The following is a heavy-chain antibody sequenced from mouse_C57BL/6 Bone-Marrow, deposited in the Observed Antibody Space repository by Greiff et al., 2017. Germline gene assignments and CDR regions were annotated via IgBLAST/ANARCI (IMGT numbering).Heavy chain of an antibody. J-gene: IGHJ1*03. V-gene: IGHV1-63*01. CDR1: GYTFTNYW. CDR2: IYPGGGYT. CDR3: ARRSDSYWYLDV. Sequence: QVQLQQSGAELVRPGTSVKMSCKASGYTFTNYWIGWAKQRPGHGLEWIGEIYPGGGYTNYNEKFKGKATLTADKSSSTAYMQLSSLTSEDSAIEYCARRSDSYWYLDVWSTGTTVTVSS.